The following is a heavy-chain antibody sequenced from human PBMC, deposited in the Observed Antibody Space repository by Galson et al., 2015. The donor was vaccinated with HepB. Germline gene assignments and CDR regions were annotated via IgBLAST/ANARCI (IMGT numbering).Heavy chain of an antibody. CDR3: ARVEGGLWFGEHNWFDP. V-gene: IGHV1-69*13. CDR2: IIPIFGTA. CDR1: GGTFSSYA. J-gene: IGHJ5*02. Sequence: SVKVSCKASGGTFSSYAISWVRQAPGQGLEWMGGIIPIFGTANHAQKFQGRVTITADESTSTAYMELSSLRSEDTAVYYCARVEGGLWFGEHNWFDPWGQGTLVTVSS. D-gene: IGHD3-10*01.